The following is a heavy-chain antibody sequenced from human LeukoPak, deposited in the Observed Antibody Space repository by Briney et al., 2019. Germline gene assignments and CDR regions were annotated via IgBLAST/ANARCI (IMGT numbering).Heavy chain of an antibody. Sequence: ASVKVSCKVSGYTLTELSMHWVRQAPGKGLEWMGGFDPEDGETIYAQKFQGRVTMTEDTSTDTAYMELSSLRSEDTAVYYRATGLNARILNYFDYWGQGTLVTVSS. V-gene: IGHV1-24*01. CDR1: GYTLTELS. J-gene: IGHJ4*02. D-gene: IGHD2-8*01. CDR2: FDPEDGET. CDR3: ATGLNARILNYFDY.